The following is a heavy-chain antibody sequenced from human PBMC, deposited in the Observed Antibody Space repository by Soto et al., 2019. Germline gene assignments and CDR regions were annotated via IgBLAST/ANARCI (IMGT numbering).Heavy chain of an antibody. J-gene: IGHJ6*02. CDR3: AREPYQVTSDGIDV. V-gene: IGHV1-2*02. CDR2: INPQTGGA. CDR1: GCTFSGYY. Sequence: GASVKVSCKASGCTFSGYYIHWVREAPGQGLEWMGWINPQTGGASYAQKFQGRVTLSRDTSMNTAYLELSRLRFDDAAVYFCAREPYQVTSDGIDVWGQGTTVTVSS. D-gene: IGHD2-2*01.